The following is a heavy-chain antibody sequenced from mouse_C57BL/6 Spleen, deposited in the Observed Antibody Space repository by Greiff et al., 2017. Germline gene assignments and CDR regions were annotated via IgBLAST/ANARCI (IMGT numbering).Heavy chain of an antibody. CDR3: ARNGTTVVERTSYFDY. CDR2: IWTGGGT. Sequence: VQLVESGPGLVAPSQSLSITCTVSGFSLTSYAISWVRQPPGKGLEWLGVIWTGGGTNYNSALKSRLSISKDNSKSQVFLKMNSLQTDDTARYYCARNGTTVVERTSYFDYWGQGTTLTVAS. V-gene: IGHV2-9-1*01. J-gene: IGHJ2*01. CDR1: GFSLTSYA. D-gene: IGHD1-1*01.